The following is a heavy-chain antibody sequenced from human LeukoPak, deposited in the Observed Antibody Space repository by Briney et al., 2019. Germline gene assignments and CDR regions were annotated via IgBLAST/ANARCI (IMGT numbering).Heavy chain of an antibody. V-gene: IGHV1-18*01. CDR1: GYSFTSHG. D-gene: IGHD1-14*01. Sequence: ASVKVSSKPSGYSFTSHGISWVRQAPGQGLEWMGWISGYNGNTNYAQKFQGRVTMTTDASTRTAHMEVRGLRSDDTAVYYCARGGWTTGMDYWGQGTLVTVSS. CDR2: ISGYNGNT. CDR3: ARGGWTTGMDY. J-gene: IGHJ4*02.